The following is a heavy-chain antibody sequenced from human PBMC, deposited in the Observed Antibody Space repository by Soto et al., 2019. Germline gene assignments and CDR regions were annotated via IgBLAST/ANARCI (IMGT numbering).Heavy chain of an antibody. J-gene: IGHJ6*01. V-gene: IGHV1-18*01. CDR2: INADYGNT. Sequence: ASVKVACKASGYTFYSHSISWVRQAPGQGLEWMGRINADYGNTQYAQKFRGRVTMTTDTSTTTVYMELTNLRSDDTTEYYCARCIQGDYYYGMDV. CDR1: GYTFYSHS. CDR3: ARCIQGDYYYGMDV. D-gene: IGHD5-18*01.